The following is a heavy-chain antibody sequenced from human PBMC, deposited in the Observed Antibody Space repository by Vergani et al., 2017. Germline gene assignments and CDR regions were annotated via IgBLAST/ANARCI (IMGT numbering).Heavy chain of an antibody. CDR3: ARAGNSISWCAYYYCMDV. V-gene: IGHV1-8*03. CDR1: GYTFTSYD. Sequence: QVQLVQSGAEVKKPGASVKVSCKASGYTFTSYDINWVRQATGQGLEWMGWMNPNSGNTGYAQKFQGRVTIIRNTSISTAYLELSSLRSEDTTVYYCARAGNSISWCAYYYCMDVWGQGTTVTVYS. D-gene: IGHD6-13*01. J-gene: IGHJ6*02. CDR2: MNPNSGNT.